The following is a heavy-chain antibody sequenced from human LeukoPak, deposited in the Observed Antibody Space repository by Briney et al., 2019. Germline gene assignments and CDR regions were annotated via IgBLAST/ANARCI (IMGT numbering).Heavy chain of an antibody. D-gene: IGHD3-10*01. J-gene: IGHJ4*02. CDR3: AKSGGSGRYYPPLAY. V-gene: IGHV3-9*01. Sequence: GGSLRLSCAASGFTLDDYAMHWVRQAPGKGLERVSGISWNSGSIVYADSVKGRFTISRDNAKNSLYLQMNSLRAEDTALYYCAKSGGSGRYYPPLAYWGQGTLVTVSS. CDR2: ISWNSGSI. CDR1: GFTLDDYA.